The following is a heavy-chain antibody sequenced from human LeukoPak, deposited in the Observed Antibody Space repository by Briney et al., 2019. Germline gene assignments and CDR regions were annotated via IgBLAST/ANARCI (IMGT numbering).Heavy chain of an antibody. V-gene: IGHV4-59*01. D-gene: IGHD1-1*01. CDR2: IYYSGST. Sequence: SETLSLTCTVSGGSISYYYWSWIRQPPGKGLEWIGYIYYSGSTNYNPSLKSRVTISVDTSKNQFSLKLSSVTAADTAVYYCARAGTTGTVYYYYMDVWGKGTTVTVSS. J-gene: IGHJ6*03. CDR1: GGSISYYY. CDR3: ARAGTTGTVYYYYMDV.